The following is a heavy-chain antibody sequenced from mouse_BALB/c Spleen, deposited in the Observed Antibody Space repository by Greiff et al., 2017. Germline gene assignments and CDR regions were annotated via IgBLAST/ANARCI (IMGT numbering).Heavy chain of an antibody. CDR1: GFTFSDYY. CDR3: ARDWLDY. Sequence: EVKLMESGGGLVKPGGSLKLSCAASGFTFSDYYMYWVRQTPEKRLEWVATISDGGSYTYYPDSVKGRFTISRDTAKNNLYLQMSSLKSEDTAMYYCARDWLDYWGQGTSVTVSS. CDR2: ISDGGSYT. J-gene: IGHJ4*01. V-gene: IGHV5-4*02.